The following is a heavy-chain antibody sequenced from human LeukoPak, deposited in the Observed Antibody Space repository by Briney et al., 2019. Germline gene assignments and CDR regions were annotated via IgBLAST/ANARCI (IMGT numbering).Heavy chain of an antibody. J-gene: IGHJ6*02. V-gene: IGHV4-59*10. Sequence: SETLSLTCTVSGGSISSYYGSSIRQPAGRGLGWIGRIYTSGRPNYNPSLKSRVTMSVDTSKNQFSLKLSAVTAAETAGYYCAGYCSSTSWYIRYYVMDVWGQGTTVTVSS. CDR3: AGYCSSTSWYIRYYVMDV. CDR2: IYTSGRP. CDR1: GGSISSYY. D-gene: IGHD2-2*02.